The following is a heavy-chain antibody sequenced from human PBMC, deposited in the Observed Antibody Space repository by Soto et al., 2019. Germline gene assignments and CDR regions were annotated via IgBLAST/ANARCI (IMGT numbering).Heavy chain of an antibody. CDR3: ATELPRYSYDYYYYYGMDL. CDR1: GGSFSSSFYY. J-gene: IGHJ6*02. D-gene: IGHD5-18*01. V-gene: IGHV4-39*01. CDR2: VPYRGST. Sequence: SETLSLTCTVSGGSFSSSFYYWGWVRQPPGKGLEWIGSVPYRGSTNYNPSLKSRVTISVDTSQTQFSLKLRSATAADTAVYYCATELPRYSYDYYYYYGMDLWGQGTTVT.